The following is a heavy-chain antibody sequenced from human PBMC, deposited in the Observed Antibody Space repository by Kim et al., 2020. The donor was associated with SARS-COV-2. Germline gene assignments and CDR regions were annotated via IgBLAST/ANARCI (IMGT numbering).Heavy chain of an antibody. J-gene: IGHJ4*02. CDR2: IYYSGST. CDR3: ARDRSGSFFDY. Sequence: SETLSLTCTVSGGSISSYYWSWIRQPPGKGLEWIGYIYYSGSTNYNPSLKSRVTISVDTSKNQFSLKLSSVTAADTAVYYCARDRSGSFFDYWGQGTLVTVSS. CDR1: GGSISSYY. D-gene: IGHD1-26*01. V-gene: IGHV4-59*13.